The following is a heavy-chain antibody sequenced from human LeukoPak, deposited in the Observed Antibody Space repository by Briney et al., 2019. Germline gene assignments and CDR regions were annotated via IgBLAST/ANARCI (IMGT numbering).Heavy chain of an antibody. Sequence: GESLKIPCKGSGYSFTSYWIGWVRQMPGKGLEWMGIIYPGGSDTRYSPSFQGQVTISADKSISTAYLQWSSLKASDTAMYYCARQAGYSYGYAKDAFDIWGQGTMVTVSS. D-gene: IGHD5-18*01. CDR3: ARQAGYSYGYAKDAFDI. CDR1: GYSFTSYW. J-gene: IGHJ3*02. V-gene: IGHV5-51*01. CDR2: IYPGGSDT.